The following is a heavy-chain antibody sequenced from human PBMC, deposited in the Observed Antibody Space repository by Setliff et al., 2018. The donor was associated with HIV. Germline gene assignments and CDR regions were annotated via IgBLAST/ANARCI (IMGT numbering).Heavy chain of an antibody. J-gene: IGHJ2*01. D-gene: IGHD3-22*01. CDR3: ARVSYYDSSGYYDYWYFDL. V-gene: IGHV1-69*06. CDR2: IIPMFGTA. Sequence: ASVKVSCKASGATFSSYAISWVRQAPGQGLEWMGRIIPMFGTAIYAQKFQGRVTITADKSTSTAYMELSSLRSDDTAVYFCARVSYYDSSGYYDYWYFDLWGRGTLVTV. CDR1: GATFSSYA.